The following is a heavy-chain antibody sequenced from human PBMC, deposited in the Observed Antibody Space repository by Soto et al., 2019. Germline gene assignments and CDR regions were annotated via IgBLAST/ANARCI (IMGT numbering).Heavy chain of an antibody. CDR2: INHSGST. CDR1: GGSFSGYY. V-gene: IGHV4-34*01. CDR3: ARGRMVRGVISRYYFDY. D-gene: IGHD3-10*01. Sequence: SETLSLTCAVYGGSFSGYYWSWIRQPPGKGLEWIGEINHSGSTNYNPSLKSRVTISVDTSKNQFSLKLSSVTAADTAVYYCARGRMVRGVISRYYFDYWGQGTLVTVYS. J-gene: IGHJ4*02.